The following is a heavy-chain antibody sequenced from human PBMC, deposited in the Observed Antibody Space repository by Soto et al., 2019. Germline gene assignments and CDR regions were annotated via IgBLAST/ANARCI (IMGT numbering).Heavy chain of an antibody. J-gene: IGHJ4*02. CDR1: GDTFTDYY. CDR3: ARGGHVVVVTAALDY. D-gene: IGHD2-21*02. CDR2: VNPSGGHT. Sequence: QVQLMQSGAEVKKPGASVKVSCKASGDTFTDYYIHWVRQAPGQGLEWMGTVNPSGGHTTYAQHFLGRVTRHRDPTSSNLYMELTSLTSDDTAIYYCARGGHVVVVTAALDYWGQGTLVTVSS. V-gene: IGHV1-46*01.